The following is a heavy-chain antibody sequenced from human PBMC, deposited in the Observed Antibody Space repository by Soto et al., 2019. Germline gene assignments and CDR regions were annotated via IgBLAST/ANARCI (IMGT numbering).Heavy chain of an antibody. J-gene: IGHJ4*02. CDR2: IYYSGST. V-gene: IGHV4-59*01. CDR1: GGSISSYY. Sequence: ETLSLTCTVSGGSISSYYWSWIRQPPGKGLEWIGYIYYSGSTNYNPSLKSRVTISVDTSKNQFSLKLSSVTAADTAVYYCARGGWFSGSYPGQYFDYWGQGTLVTVSS. D-gene: IGHD1-26*01. CDR3: ARGGWFSGSYPGQYFDY.